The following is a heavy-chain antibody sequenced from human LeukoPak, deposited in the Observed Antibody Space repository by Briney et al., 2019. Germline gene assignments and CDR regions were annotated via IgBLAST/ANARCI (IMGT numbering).Heavy chain of an antibody. J-gene: IGHJ2*01. Sequence: GGSLRLSCAASGFTFSSYWMSWVRQAPGKGLEWVANIKQDGSEKYYVDSVKGRFTISRDNAKNSLYLQMNSLRAEDTAVYYCARVWGPGYSSAWYWYFDLWGRGTLVTVSS. CDR3: ARVWGPGYSSAWYWYFDL. CDR1: GFTFSSYW. D-gene: IGHD6-19*01. V-gene: IGHV3-7*03. CDR2: IKQDGSEK.